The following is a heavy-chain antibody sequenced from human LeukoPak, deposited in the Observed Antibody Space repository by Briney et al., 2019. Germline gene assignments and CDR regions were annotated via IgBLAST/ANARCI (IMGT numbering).Heavy chain of an antibody. V-gene: IGHV3-30*02. CDR2: IRHDGSNK. D-gene: IGHD4-17*01. J-gene: IGHJ4*02. CDR1: GFTFSSYG. CDR3: AKDMNDYGDYETFDY. Sequence: GGSLRLTCAASGFTFSSYGMHWVRQAPGKGLEWVAFIRHDGSNKYYADSVKDRFTISRDNSKNTLYLQMNSLRAEDTAVYYCAKDMNDYGDYETFDYWGQGTLVTVSS.